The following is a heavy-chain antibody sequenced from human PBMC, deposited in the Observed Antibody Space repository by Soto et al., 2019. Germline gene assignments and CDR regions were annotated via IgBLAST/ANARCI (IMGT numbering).Heavy chain of an antibody. CDR3: ARVGLSSTYAYYGMDV. Sequence: SETLSLTCAVYGGSFSGYYWSWIRQPPGKGLEWIGEINHSGSTNYNPSLKSRVTITVDTSKNQFSLKLSSVTAADTAVYYCARVGLSSTYAYYGMDVWGKGTTVTVSS. V-gene: IGHV4-34*01. J-gene: IGHJ6*04. CDR1: GGSFSGYY. CDR2: INHSGST. D-gene: IGHD4-4*01.